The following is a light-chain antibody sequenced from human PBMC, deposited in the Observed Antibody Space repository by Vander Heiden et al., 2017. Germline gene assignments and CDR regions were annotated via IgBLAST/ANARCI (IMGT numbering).Light chain of an antibody. CDR2: GAS. Sequence: DIQMTQSPSSLSASVGDRVTITCQASQDITNYLNWYQQKPGKAPKLLIYGASNLETGVPSRFSGNGSGTHFTFTISRLQPEDIATYYCQHYANLPYTFGQGTQLRIK. J-gene: IGKJ2*01. CDR1: QDITNY. CDR3: QHYANLPYT. V-gene: IGKV1-33*01.